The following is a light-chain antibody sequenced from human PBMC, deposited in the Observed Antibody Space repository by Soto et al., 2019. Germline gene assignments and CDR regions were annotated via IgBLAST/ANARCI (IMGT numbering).Light chain of an antibody. CDR3: QHHYSTPPT. V-gene: IGKV4-1*01. Sequence: DIVMTQSPDSLAVSLGERATINCKSSQSILYSSNNKNYLAWYQQKVGQPPKLLIYWASTRESGVPDRFSGSGSGTDFTLTISSLQAEDVAVYYCQHHYSTPPTFGQGTKVEIK. CDR1: QSILYSSNNKNY. J-gene: IGKJ1*01. CDR2: WAS.